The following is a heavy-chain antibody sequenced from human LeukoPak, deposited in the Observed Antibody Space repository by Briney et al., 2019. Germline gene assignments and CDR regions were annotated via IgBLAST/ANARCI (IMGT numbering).Heavy chain of an antibody. CDR2: IIPILGIA. J-gene: IGHJ6*02. D-gene: IGHD3-9*01. CDR3: AKFLKGGVLRYFDWSSPRYYYYGMDV. Sequence: SVKVSCKASGGTFSSYAISWVRQAPGQGLEWMGRIIPILGIANYAQKFQGRVTITADKSTSTAYMELSSLRSEDTAVYYCAKFLKGGVLRYFDWSSPRYYYYGMDVWGQGTTVTVSS. CDR1: GGTFSSYA. V-gene: IGHV1-69*04.